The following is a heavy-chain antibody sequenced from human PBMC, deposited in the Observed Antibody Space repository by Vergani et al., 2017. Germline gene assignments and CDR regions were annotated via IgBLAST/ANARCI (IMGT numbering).Heavy chain of an antibody. CDR1: GYTFVNHP. CDR3: ARSQMATNDFYL. Sequence: QAQLGQSGSEVKKPGDSLTLSCKTSGYTFVNHPITWVRQAPGQGLEWMGWISPYNHKTLYSQKVEGRVTMTSDTSSGTVFLELRRLTSDDTAIYYCARSQMATNDFYLWGRGTLVTHS. CDR2: ISPYNHKT. V-gene: IGHV1-18*04. D-gene: IGHD5-24*01. J-gene: IGHJ4*02.